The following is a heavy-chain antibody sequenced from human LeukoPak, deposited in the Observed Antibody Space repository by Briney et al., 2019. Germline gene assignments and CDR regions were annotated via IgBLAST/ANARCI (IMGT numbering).Heavy chain of an antibody. V-gene: IGHV4-39*01. CDR3: ARHVFSYGDYLDY. J-gene: IGHJ4*02. Sequence: SETLSFNSTVSGGSISSSSYYWGWIRQPPGKGLEWIGSIYYSGSTYYNPSLKSRVTISVDTSKNQFSLKLSSVTAADTAVYYCARHVFSYGDYLDYWGQGTLVTVSS. CDR2: IYYSGST. CDR1: GGSISSSSYY. D-gene: IGHD4-17*01.